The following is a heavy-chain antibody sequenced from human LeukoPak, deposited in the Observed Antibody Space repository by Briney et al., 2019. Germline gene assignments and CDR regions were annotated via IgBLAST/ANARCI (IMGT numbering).Heavy chain of an antibody. D-gene: IGHD1-26*01. CDR3: ARHPIEGATQSWFDP. Sequence: GESLKISCKGSGYSFTSYWIGWVRQMPGKGLEWMGIIYPGDSDARYSPSFQGQVTISADKSISTAYLQWSSLKASDTAMCYCARHPIEGATQSWFDPWGQGTLVTVSS. J-gene: IGHJ5*02. CDR2: IYPGDSDA. V-gene: IGHV5-51*01. CDR1: GYSFTSYW.